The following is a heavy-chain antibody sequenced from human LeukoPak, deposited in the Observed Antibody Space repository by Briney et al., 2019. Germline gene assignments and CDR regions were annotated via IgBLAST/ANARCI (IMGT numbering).Heavy chain of an antibody. V-gene: IGHV4-39*07. J-gene: IGHJ4*02. CDR3: ARAGHFLEWLPFDY. CDR1: GGSISSSSYY. D-gene: IGHD3-3*01. CDR2: INHSGST. Sequence: SETLSLTCTVSGGSISSSSYYWSWIRQPPGKGLEWIGEINHSGSTNYNPSLKSRVTISVDTSKNQFSLKLSSVTAADTAVYYCARAGHFLEWLPFDYWGQGTLVTVSS.